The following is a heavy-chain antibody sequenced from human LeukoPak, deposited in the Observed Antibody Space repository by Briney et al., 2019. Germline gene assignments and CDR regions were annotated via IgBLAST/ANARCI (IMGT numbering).Heavy chain of an antibody. CDR2: ISGSGGST. CDR1: GFTFSSYA. J-gene: IGHJ4*02. CDR3: AKVTRNTAMVTPQGFDY. V-gene: IGHV3-23*01. D-gene: IGHD5-18*01. Sequence: GGSLRLSCAASGFTFSSYAMSWVRQAPGKGLEWVSAISGSGGSTYYADSVKGRFTISRDNSKNTLYLQMNSLRAEDTAVYYCAKVTRNTAMVTPQGFDYWGQGTLVTVSS.